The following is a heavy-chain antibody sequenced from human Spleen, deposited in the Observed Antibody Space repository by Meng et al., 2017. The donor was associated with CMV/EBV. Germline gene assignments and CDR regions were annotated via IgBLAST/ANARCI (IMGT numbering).Heavy chain of an antibody. CDR1: GYTFTSYG. J-gene: IGHJ4*02. CDR2: ISAYNGNT. V-gene: IGHV1-18*01. Sequence: HVQRVQSGAEVKKPGASVKVSCKASGYTFTSYGISWVRQAPGQGLEWMGWISAYNGNTNYAQKLQGRVTMTEDTSTDTAYMELSSLRSEDTAVYYCARDTPQKRGAFDYWGQGTLVTVSS. CDR3: ARDTPQKRGAFDY. D-gene: IGHD3-10*01.